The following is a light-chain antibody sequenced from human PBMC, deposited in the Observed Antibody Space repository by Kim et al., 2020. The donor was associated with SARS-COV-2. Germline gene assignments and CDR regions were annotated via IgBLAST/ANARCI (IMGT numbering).Light chain of an antibody. CDR2: GEN. V-gene: IGLV3-19*01. CDR3: NSRDRNDFHWV. CDR1: SLRTHF. Sequence: SSELTQDPAVSVALVQTVRITCQGDSLRTHFASWYQQKPGQAPVLVIYGENNRPSGIPDRFSGSSSGNTASLTISGAQAEDEADYHCNSRDRNDFHWVFGGGTQLTVL. J-gene: IGLJ3*02.